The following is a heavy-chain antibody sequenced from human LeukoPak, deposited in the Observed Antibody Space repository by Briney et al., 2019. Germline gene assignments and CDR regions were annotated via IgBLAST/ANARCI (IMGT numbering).Heavy chain of an antibody. CDR2: IIPIFGTA. Sequence: GASVKVSCKASGGTFSSYGISWVRQAPGQGLEWMGGIIPIFGTANYAQKFQGRVTITADESTSTAYMELSSLRSEDTAVYYCARDRAKNEIDYWGQGTLVTVSS. D-gene: IGHD3-10*01. V-gene: IGHV1-69*13. CDR1: GGTFSSYG. J-gene: IGHJ4*02. CDR3: ARDRAKNEIDY.